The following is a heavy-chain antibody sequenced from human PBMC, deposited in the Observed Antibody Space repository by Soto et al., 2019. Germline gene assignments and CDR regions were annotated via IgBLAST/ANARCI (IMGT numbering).Heavy chain of an antibody. CDR1: GFSFSSYG. D-gene: IGHD4-17*01. V-gene: IGHV3-33*01. CDR3: ARDDDYGDNGLDY. J-gene: IGHJ4*02. CDR2: ILDDGSDK. Sequence: QVQLVESGGGVVQPGRSLRLSCAASGFSFSSYGMHWVRQAPGKGLAWVAVILDDGSDKDYTDAVKGRFTISRDNSKNTLYLEMNSLRAEDTAVYYCARDDDYGDNGLDYWGQGTLVTVSS.